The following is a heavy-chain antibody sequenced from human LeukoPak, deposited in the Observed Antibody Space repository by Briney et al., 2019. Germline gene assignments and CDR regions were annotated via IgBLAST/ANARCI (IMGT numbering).Heavy chain of an antibody. J-gene: IGHJ4*02. D-gene: IGHD6-6*01. Sequence: GGSLRLSCAASGFTFSSYSMNWVRQAPGKGLEWVSSISSSSSYIYYADSVEGRFTISRDNAKNSLYLQMNSLRAEDTAVYYCARTFEYSSYGFDYWGQGTLVTVSS. CDR2: ISSSSSYI. V-gene: IGHV3-21*01. CDR1: GFTFSSYS. CDR3: ARTFEYSSYGFDY.